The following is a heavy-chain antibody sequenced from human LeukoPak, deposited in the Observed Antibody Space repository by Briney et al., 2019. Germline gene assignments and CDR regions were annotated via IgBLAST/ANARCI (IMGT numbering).Heavy chain of an antibody. J-gene: IGHJ6*02. CDR1: GFTFSSYW. CDR2: IKQDGSEK. CDR3: ARALGRLQPCYYCYGMDV. D-gene: IGHD5-24*01. Sequence: PGGSLRLSCAGSGFTFSSYWMSWVRQAPGKGLEWVANIKQDGSEKYYVDSVKGRFTISRDNAKNSLHLQMNSLRAEDTAVYYCARALGRLQPCYYCYGMDVWGQGTTVTVSS. V-gene: IGHV3-7*01.